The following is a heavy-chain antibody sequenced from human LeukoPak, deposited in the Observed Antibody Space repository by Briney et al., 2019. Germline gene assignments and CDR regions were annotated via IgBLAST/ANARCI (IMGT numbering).Heavy chain of an antibody. J-gene: IGHJ4*02. CDR1: GGSISSGGYY. V-gene: IGHV4-30-2*01. D-gene: IGHD3-10*01. Sequence: SQTLSLTCTVSGGSISSGGYYWSWIRQPPGKGLEWIGEINHSGSTNYNPSLKSRVTISVDTSKNQFSLKLSSVTAADTAVYYCARGTFYYGSGSYYNPSKTYYFDYWGQGTLVTVSS. CDR2: INHSGST. CDR3: ARGTFYYGSGSYYNPSKTYYFDY.